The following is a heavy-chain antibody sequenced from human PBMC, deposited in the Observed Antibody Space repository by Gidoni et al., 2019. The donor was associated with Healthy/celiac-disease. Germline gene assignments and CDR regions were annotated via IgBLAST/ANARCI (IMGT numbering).Heavy chain of an antibody. CDR3: ARDVVRGVIALCY. J-gene: IGHJ4*02. CDR2: INPNSCCT. D-gene: IGHD3-10*01. V-gene: IGHV1-2*02. Sequence: QVQLVQAGAEVKKPGASVKVSCKASGYTFTGYYMHWVREAPGQGLEGMGWINPNSCCTNYAQNFQGRFTMTRDTSISTAYMGLSRLRSDVSAVYYCARDVVRGVIALCYWGQGTLVTVSS. CDR1: GYTFTGYY.